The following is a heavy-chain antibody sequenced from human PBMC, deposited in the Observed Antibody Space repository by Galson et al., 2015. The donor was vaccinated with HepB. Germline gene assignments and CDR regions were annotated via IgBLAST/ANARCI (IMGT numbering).Heavy chain of an antibody. D-gene: IGHD1-26*01. CDR1: FSSYG. CDR2: IRYDGSNK. CDR3: AKDSGSHYPTYYFYY. J-gene: IGHJ4*02. V-gene: IGHV3-30*02. Sequence: FSSYGMHWVRQAPGKGLEWVAFIRYDGSNKYYADSVKGRFTISRDNSKNTLYLQMNSLRAEDTAVYYCAKDSGSHYPTYYFYYWGQGTLVTVSS.